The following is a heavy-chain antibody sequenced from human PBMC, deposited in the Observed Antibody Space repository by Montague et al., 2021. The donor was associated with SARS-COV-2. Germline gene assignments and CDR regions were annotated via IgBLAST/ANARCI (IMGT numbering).Heavy chain of an antibody. CDR1: GDSISSYY. CDR3: ARPGSVSGWFYFDD. CDR2: AYYVPSTNSANT. D-gene: IGHD6-19*01. J-gene: IGHJ4*02. Sequence: SETLSLTCSVSGDSISSYYYNWIRQTPGKGLEWTGYAYYVPSTNSANTNSNPSLKRRVTISLDTSENHFSLKVNSVTATDTAVYFCARPGSVSGWFYFDDWGQGTLVSVSS. V-gene: IGHV4-59*08.